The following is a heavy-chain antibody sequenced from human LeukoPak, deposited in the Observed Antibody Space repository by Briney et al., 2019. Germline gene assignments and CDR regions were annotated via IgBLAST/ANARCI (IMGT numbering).Heavy chain of an antibody. Sequence: GGSLRLSCAASGFTFSSYSMNWVRQAPGKGLEWVANIKADGSEKYYVDSVKGRFTISRDNAKDSLYLQMNSLRAEDTAVYYCARGDLYGSGRPEYYFDYWGQGTLVTVSS. CDR2: IKADGSEK. D-gene: IGHD3-10*01. J-gene: IGHJ4*02. V-gene: IGHV3-7*05. CDR1: GFTFSSYS. CDR3: ARGDLYGSGRPEYYFDY.